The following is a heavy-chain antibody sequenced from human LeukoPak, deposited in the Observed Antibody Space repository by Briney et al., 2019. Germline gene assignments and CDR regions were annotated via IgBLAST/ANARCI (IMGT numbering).Heavy chain of an antibody. CDR1: GGSIISSAYY. CDR2: IYTSGST. Sequence: PSETLSLTCTVSGGSIISSAYYWSWIRQPPGKGLEWIGRIYTSGSTNYNPSLKSRVTISVDTSKNQFSLKLSSVTAADTAVYYCARDLAVVVPAADPYYYYYYMDVWGKGTTVTVSS. V-gene: IGHV4-61*02. J-gene: IGHJ6*03. CDR3: ARDLAVVVPAADPYYYYYYMDV. D-gene: IGHD2-2*01.